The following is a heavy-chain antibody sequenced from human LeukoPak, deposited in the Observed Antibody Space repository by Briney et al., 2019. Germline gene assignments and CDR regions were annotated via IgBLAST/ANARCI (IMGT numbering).Heavy chain of an antibody. CDR3: ARESTVTLFDS. CDR2: VFTSGST. J-gene: IGHJ4*02. CDR1: GASISSYSC. D-gene: IGHD4-17*01. Sequence: SETLSLTCAVSGASISSYSCWSWIRQPAGKGLEWIGRVFTSGSTDYNPSLKSRVTMSLDTSKNQFSLKLSSVTAADTAVYYCARESTVTLFDSWGQGTLVTVSS. V-gene: IGHV4-4*07.